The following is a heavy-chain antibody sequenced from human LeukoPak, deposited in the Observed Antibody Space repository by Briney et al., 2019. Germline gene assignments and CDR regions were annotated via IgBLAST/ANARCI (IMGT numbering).Heavy chain of an antibody. J-gene: IGHJ6*02. D-gene: IGHD6-19*01. CDR2: ISGIVGRT. CDR1: GFTFSSYA. CDR3: AKPDAPKPGWYNYYYGMDV. Sequence: GGSLRLSCAASGFTFSSYAMSWVRQAPGKGLEWVSAISGIVGRTYYAHSVKGRVTISRDNSKNTLYLQMNSLRAEDTAVYYCAKPDAPKPGWYNYYYGMDVWGQGTTVTVSS. V-gene: IGHV3-23*01.